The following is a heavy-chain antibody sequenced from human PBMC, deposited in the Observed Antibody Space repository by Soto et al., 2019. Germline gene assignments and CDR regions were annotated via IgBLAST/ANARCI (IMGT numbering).Heavy chain of an antibody. Sequence: PGGSLRLSCAASGFTFSDYYMSWIRQAPGKGLEWVSYISSSGSTIYYADSVKGRFTISRDNAKNSLYLQMNSLRAEDTAVYYCARDRGAAGPEFFPTYYFDYWGQGTLVTVSS. CDR2: ISSSGSTI. CDR3: ARDRGAAGPEFFPTYYFDY. J-gene: IGHJ4*02. V-gene: IGHV3-11*01. CDR1: GFTFSDYY. D-gene: IGHD6-13*01.